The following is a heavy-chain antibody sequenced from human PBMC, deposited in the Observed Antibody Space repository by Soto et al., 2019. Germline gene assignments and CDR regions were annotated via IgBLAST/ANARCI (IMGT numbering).Heavy chain of an antibody. J-gene: IGHJ4*02. CDR3: ARMSSSISPGC. V-gene: IGHV3-48*01. CDR2: VSSSGTTK. Sequence: EVQLVESGGGLVQPGGSLRLSCAASGFTFSTYSMNWVSQAQGQGLVWVSYVSSSGTTKYYADSVKGRLSISRDNAKNSLYLQMNSLRAEDTAVYYCARMSSSISPGCWGQGTLVTVSS. CDR1: GFTFSTYS. D-gene: IGHD2-2*01.